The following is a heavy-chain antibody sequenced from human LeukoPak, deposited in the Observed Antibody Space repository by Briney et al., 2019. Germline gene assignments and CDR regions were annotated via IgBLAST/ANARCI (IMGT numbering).Heavy chain of an antibody. CDR2: IKQDGSEK. D-gene: IGHD3-10*01. V-gene: IGHV3-7*03. J-gene: IGHJ4*02. CDR3: ARVPSLWFGEADY. CDR1: GFTFSSYW. Sequence: PGGSLRLSCAASGFTFSSYWMSWVRQAPGKGLEWVANIKQDGSEKYYVDSVKGRFTISRDNAKNSLYLQMSSLRAEDTAVYYCARVPSLWFGEADYWGQGTLVTVSS.